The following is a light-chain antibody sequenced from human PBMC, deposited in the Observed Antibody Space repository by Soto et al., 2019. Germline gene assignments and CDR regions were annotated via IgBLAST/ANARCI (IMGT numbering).Light chain of an antibody. V-gene: IGKV1-5*03. CDR1: QSISSW. CDR3: QEYSSYWT. Sequence: DIQMTQSPSSVSASVGDRVTITCRASQSISSWLAWYQQKPGKAPKLLIFKASSLESGVPSRFSGSGSGTDFTLTISSLQPDDFATYYCQEYSSYWTFGQGTKVEIK. J-gene: IGKJ1*01. CDR2: KAS.